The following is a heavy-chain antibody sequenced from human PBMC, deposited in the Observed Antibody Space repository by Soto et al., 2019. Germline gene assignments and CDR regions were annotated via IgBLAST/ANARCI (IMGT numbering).Heavy chain of an antibody. J-gene: IGHJ6*02. CDR2: IYYSGST. Sequence: SETLSLTCTVSGGSISSSSYYWGWIRQPPGKGLEWIGSIYYSGSTYYNPSLKSRVTISVDTSKNQFSLKLSSVTAADTAVYYCARNYYGGNSPGPYYYYGMDVWGQGTTVT. V-gene: IGHV4-39*01. CDR1: GGSISSSSYY. CDR3: ARNYYGGNSPGPYYYYGMDV. D-gene: IGHD4-17*01.